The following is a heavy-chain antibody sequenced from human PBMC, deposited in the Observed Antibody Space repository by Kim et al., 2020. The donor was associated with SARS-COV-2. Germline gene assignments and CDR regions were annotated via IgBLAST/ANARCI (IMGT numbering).Heavy chain of an antibody. V-gene: IGHV4-4*07. CDR2: IYTSGST. CDR1: GGSISSYY. J-gene: IGHJ3*02. D-gene: IGHD2-8*01. Sequence: SETLSLTCTVSGGSISSYYWSWIRQPSGKGLEWIGRIYTSGSTNYNPSLKSRVTMSVDTSKNQFSLKLSSVTAADTAVYYCASEDVLMVYANAFDIWGQGTMVTVSS. CDR3: ASEDVLMVYANAFDI.